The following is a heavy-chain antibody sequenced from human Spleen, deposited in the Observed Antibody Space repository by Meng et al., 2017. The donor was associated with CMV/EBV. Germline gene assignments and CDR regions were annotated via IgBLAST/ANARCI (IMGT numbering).Heavy chain of an antibody. CDR1: GGSISSSSYY. D-gene: IGHD6-13*01. Sequence: QLQLQESGPGLVKPSETLSLTCPVSGGSISSSSYYWGWIRQPPGKGLEWIGSIYYSGSTYYNPSLKSRVTISVDTSKNQFSLKLSSVTAADTAVYYCARSCIAAAGPFDYWGQGTLVTVSS. CDR3: ARSCIAAAGPFDY. J-gene: IGHJ4*02. CDR2: IYYSGST. V-gene: IGHV4-39*07.